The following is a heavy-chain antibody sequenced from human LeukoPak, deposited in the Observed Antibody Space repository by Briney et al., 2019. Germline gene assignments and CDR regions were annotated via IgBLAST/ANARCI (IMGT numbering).Heavy chain of an antibody. Sequence: GRSLSHSCAASGFTLSSFAVHCVRPAPGKGLEWVAVISYDGSNKYYADSVTGRLTICRDNYTYTLYLQMKRLRAEATAVYYCARAKVGSSGWLDAFYIWGQGTMVTVSS. V-gene: IGHV3-30-3*01. D-gene: IGHD6-19*01. J-gene: IGHJ3*02. CDR1: GFTLSSFA. CDR2: ISYDGSNK. CDR3: ARAKVGSSGWLDAFYI.